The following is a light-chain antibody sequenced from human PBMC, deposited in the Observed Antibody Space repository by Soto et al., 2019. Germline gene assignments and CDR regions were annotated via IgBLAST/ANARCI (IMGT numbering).Light chain of an antibody. Sequence: EIVLTQSPGTLSVSPGDRVTLSCRASQSISINLAWYQHKPGQAPRLLIHGASTRATGIPARISGSGSGTEFTLTISSPQSEDFAVYYCQQFRNWPWTFGQGTKVDIK. CDR1: QSISIN. CDR2: GAS. V-gene: IGKV3D-15*01. J-gene: IGKJ1*01. CDR3: QQFRNWPWT.